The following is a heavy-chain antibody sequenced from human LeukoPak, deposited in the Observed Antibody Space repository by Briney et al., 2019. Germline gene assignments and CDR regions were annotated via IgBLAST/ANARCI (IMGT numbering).Heavy chain of an antibody. J-gene: IGHJ3*02. CDR1: GYPFSTYT. V-gene: IGHV7-4-1*02. D-gene: IGHD2-8*01. CDR2: IDTNTGNP. Sequence: ASVKVSCKASGYPFSTYTLNWVRQAPGQGLEWMGWIDTNTGNPTYAQAFTGRFVFSLDTSVSAAFLQINSLKAEDTAVYYCARGNGAFDIWGQGTMVTVSS. CDR3: ARGNGAFDI.